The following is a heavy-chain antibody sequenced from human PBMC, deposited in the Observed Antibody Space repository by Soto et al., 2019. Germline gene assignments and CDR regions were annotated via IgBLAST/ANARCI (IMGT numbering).Heavy chain of an antibody. V-gene: IGHV3-15*01. CDR2: IKSKTDGGTT. CDR3: TTDLSHQLMVGGRTRDNCFDP. D-gene: IGHD2-2*01. J-gene: IGHJ5*02. CDR1: GFTFSNAW. Sequence: EVQLVESGGGLVKPGGSLRLSCAASGFTFSNAWMSWVRQAPGKGLEWDGRIKSKTDGGTTDYAAHVKGRLTISRDDSKYTLYLQMNSLKTEYTAVYYWTTDLSHQLMVGGRTRDNCFDPWGQGTLVTASS.